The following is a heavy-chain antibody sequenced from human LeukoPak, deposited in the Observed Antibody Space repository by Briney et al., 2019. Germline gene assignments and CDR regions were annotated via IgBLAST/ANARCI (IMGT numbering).Heavy chain of an antibody. CDR2: ISNDGSAQ. Sequence: GRFLKLSCATSGFTFKTYGLHWVRQAPGKGLEWVAVISNDGSAQYYADSVRGRFTISRDDSKNTVYVQLNNLRAEDTAVYYCARDLWRGEYKFFDYWGQGTQVTVSS. D-gene: IGHD3-3*01. V-gene: IGHV3-33*01. CDR1: GFTFKTYG. J-gene: IGHJ4*02. CDR3: ARDLWRGEYKFFDY.